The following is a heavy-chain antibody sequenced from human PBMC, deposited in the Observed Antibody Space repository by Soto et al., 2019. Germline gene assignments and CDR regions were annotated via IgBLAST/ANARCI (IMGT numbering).Heavy chain of an antibody. D-gene: IGHD3-22*01. CDR3: AKDHYDSSGIFDY. CDR1: GFTFSSYA. CDR2: ISGSGGST. J-gene: IGHJ4*02. V-gene: IGHV3-23*01. Sequence: GGSLRLSCVASGFTFSSYAMSWVRQAPGKGLEWVSAISGSGGSTYYADSVKGRFTISRDNSKNTLYLQMNSLRAEDTAVYYCAKDHYDSSGIFDYWGQGTLVTVSS.